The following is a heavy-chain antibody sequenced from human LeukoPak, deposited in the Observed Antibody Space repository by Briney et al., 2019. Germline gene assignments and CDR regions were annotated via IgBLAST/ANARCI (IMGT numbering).Heavy chain of an antibody. D-gene: IGHD4-17*01. Sequence: PGGSLRLSCAASGFTFRDYYMSWIRQAPGKGLERISYISSSGSTIYYADSVKGRFTISRDNAKNSLYLQMNSLRPEDTAIYYCARVSGDYDVDYWGQGTLVTVSS. J-gene: IGHJ4*02. CDR2: ISSSGSTI. CDR3: ARVSGDYDVDY. V-gene: IGHV3-11*01. CDR1: GFTFRDYY.